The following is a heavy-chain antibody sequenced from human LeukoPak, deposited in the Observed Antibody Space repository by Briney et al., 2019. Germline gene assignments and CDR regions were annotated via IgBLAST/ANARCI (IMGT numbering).Heavy chain of an antibody. CDR3: AREGTSSSWYDY. J-gene: IGHJ4*02. D-gene: IGHD6-13*01. Sequence: GGSLRLSCAASGFTFSSYGMHWVRQAPGKGLEWVAFIRYDGSNKYYADSVKGRFTISRDNSKNTLYLQMNSLRAEDTAVYYCAREGTSSSWYDYWGQGTLVTVSS. CDR1: GFTFSSYG. V-gene: IGHV3-30*02. CDR2: IRYDGSNK.